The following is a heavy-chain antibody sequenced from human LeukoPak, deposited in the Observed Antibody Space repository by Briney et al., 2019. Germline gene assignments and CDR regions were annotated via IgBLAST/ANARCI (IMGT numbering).Heavy chain of an antibody. Sequence: GGSLRLSCAASGFIFSRYGMTWVRQAPGKGLEWVAAISGSGAGTYYADSVKGRFTISRDNFKNTLYLQMNSLRAEDTAIYYCAKVWVEVAGSRGDIECWGQGTLVTVSS. CDR2: ISGSGAGT. CDR3: AKVWVEVAGSRGDIEC. J-gene: IGHJ4*02. V-gene: IGHV3-23*01. D-gene: IGHD6-19*01. CDR1: GFIFSRYG.